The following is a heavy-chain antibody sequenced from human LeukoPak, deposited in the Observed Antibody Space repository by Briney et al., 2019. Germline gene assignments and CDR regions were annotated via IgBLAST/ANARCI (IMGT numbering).Heavy chain of an antibody. CDR1: GGSISSGSYY. V-gene: IGHV4-61*02. Sequence: SETLYLTCTVSGGSISSGSYYWSWIRQPAGKGLEWIGRIYTSGSTNYNPSLKSRVTISVDTSKNQFSLKLSSVTAADTSVYYCARDSSSWYGGAFDIWGQGTMVTVSS. J-gene: IGHJ3*02. D-gene: IGHD6-13*01. CDR3: ARDSSSWYGGAFDI. CDR2: IYTSGST.